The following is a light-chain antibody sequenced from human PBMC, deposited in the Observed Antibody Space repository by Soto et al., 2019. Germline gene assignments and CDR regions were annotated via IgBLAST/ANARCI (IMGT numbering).Light chain of an antibody. Sequence: DIVMTQPPDSLAVSLGERATINCKSSQSVLYSSNNKNYLAWYQHKPGQPPKLLIYWASTRESGVPDRFSGSGSGTDFTLTVSSLQAEDVAVYYCQQYYSNPLTFGQGTKLEIK. CDR2: WAS. V-gene: IGKV4-1*01. CDR3: QQYYSNPLT. CDR1: QSVLYSSNNKNY. J-gene: IGKJ2*01.